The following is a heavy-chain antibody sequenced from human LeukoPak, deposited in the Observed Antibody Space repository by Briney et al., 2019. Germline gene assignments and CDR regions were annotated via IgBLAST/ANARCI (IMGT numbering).Heavy chain of an antibody. J-gene: IGHJ6*03. CDR2: IIPIFGTA. Sequence: ASVKVSCKASGYTFTGYYMHWVRQAPGQGLEWMGGIIPIFGTANYAQKFQGRVTITADESTSTAYMELSSLRSEDTAVYYCARTSVPAASYYYYYMDVWGKGTTVTISS. D-gene: IGHD2-2*01. CDR1: GYTFTGYY. V-gene: IGHV1-69*13. CDR3: ARTSVPAASYYYYYMDV.